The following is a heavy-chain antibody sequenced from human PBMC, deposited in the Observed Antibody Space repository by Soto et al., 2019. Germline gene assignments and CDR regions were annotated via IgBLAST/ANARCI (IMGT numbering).Heavy chain of an antibody. CDR1: GFTFSSYA. CDR2: ISGSGGST. CDR3: AKAGYCSSATCATRYYYMDV. Sequence: GGSLRLSCAASGFTFSSYAIGWVRQAPGKGLEWVSAISGSGGSTYYADSVKGRFTISRDNSKNTLYLQMNSLRAEDTAVYYCAKAGYCSSATCATRYYYMDVWGKGTTVTV. D-gene: IGHD2-2*01. V-gene: IGHV3-23*01. J-gene: IGHJ6*03.